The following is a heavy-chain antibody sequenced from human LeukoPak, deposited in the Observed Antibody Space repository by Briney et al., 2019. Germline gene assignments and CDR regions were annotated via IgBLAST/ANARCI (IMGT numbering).Heavy chain of an antibody. V-gene: IGHV3-43*02. J-gene: IGHJ4*02. CDR3: AKDILGGGYSGDAFDY. Sequence: GGSLSLSCAASGFTFDDYAMHWVRQAPGRGLEWVSLISGDGGSTYYADSVKGRFTISRDNSKNSLYLQMNSLRTEDTALYYCAKDILGGGYSGDAFDYWGQGTLVTVPS. D-gene: IGHD5-12*01. CDR2: ISGDGGST. CDR1: GFTFDDYA.